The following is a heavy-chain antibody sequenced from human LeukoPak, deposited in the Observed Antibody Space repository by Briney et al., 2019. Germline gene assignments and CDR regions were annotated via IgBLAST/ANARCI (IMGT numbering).Heavy chain of an antibody. D-gene: IGHD6-13*01. CDR2: IYTSGST. V-gene: IGHV4-61*02. CDR1: GGSISSGSYY. Sequence: SETLSLTCTVSGGSISSGSYYWSWIRQPAGKGLEWIGRIYTSGSTNYNPSLKSRVTISVDTSKNQFSLKLSSVTAADTAVYYCARRGSSWYRTLRGFDYWGQGTLVTVSS. CDR3: ARRGSSWYRTLRGFDY. J-gene: IGHJ4*02.